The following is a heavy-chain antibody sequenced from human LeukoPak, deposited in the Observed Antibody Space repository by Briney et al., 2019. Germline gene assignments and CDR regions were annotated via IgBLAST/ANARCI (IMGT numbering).Heavy chain of an antibody. CDR1: GFIFSDYD. CDR2: ISYDGSSK. J-gene: IGHJ6*02. V-gene: IGHV3-30-3*01. D-gene: IGHD3-22*01. Sequence: GGSLRLSCAASGFIFSDYDMHWVRQAPGEGLEWAASISYDGSSKFNADSVEGRFTISRDNSKNTFYLQINSLRSEDTAVYYCALGPYYDIAPPQKYYYYGMDVWGQGTTVTVSS. CDR3: ALGPYYDIAPPQKYYYYGMDV.